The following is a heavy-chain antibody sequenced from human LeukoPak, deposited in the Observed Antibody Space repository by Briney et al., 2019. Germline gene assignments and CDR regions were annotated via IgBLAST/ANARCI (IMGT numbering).Heavy chain of an antibody. CDR3: ASVYGDYEKAFDV. D-gene: IGHD4-17*01. CDR2: IYSGGST. CDR1: GFTVSDTY. V-gene: IGHV3-66*01. Sequence: PGGSLRLSCAASGFTVSDTYMIWVRQAPGKGLEWVSVIYSGGSTYYADSVKGRFMTSRVSSKNTLYLQMNGLRAEDTAVYYCASVYGDYEKAFDVWGQGTMVSVSS. J-gene: IGHJ3*01.